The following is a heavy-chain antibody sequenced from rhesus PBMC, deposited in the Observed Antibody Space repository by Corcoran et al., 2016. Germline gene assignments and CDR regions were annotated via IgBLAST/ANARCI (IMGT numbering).Heavy chain of an antibody. Sequence: QVQLQEPGPGLVKPSETLSLTCAVSGYSISSGYDWNWIRQPPGKGLEWFGYIVGISVDTNYNPALKGRFTISKDTSKNQFSLELSSVTAADTAVYFCARDRLSTVYDRFDVWGAGVLVTVSS. CDR3: ARDRLSTVYDRFDV. V-gene: IGHV4-127*01. CDR2: IVGISVDT. J-gene: IGHJ5-1*01. D-gene: IGHD2-33*01. CDR1: GYSISSGYD.